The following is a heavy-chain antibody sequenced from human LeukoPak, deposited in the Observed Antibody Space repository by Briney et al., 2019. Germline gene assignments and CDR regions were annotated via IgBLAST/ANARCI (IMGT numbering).Heavy chain of an antibody. CDR1: GFNYSSYS. V-gene: IGHV3-23*01. Sequence: GGSLRLSCAASGFNYSSYSMSWVRQAPGKGLDCVSDISGSDGSTDYAHSVQGRLPISRDHSQNTPYLQQNSRRVQDQAVYYCAKDAGCQVVCFFDYWGQGTLVTVSS. D-gene: IGHD2-2*01. J-gene: IGHJ4*02. CDR2: ISGSDGST. CDR3: AKDAGCQVVCFFDY.